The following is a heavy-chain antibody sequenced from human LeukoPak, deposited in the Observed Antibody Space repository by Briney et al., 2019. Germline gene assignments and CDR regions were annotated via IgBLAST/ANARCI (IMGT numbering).Heavy chain of an antibody. CDR1: GGTFSSYA. V-gene: IGHV1-69*13. J-gene: IGHJ6*03. CDR3: ARETYYYDSSGPLAPYYMDV. CDR2: IIPIFGTA. Sequence: SVKVSCKASGGTFSSYAISWVRQAPGQGLEWMGGIIPIFGTANYAQKFRGRVTITADESTSTAYMELSSLRSEDTAVYYCARETYYYDSSGPLAPYYMDVWGKGTTVTVSS. D-gene: IGHD3-22*01.